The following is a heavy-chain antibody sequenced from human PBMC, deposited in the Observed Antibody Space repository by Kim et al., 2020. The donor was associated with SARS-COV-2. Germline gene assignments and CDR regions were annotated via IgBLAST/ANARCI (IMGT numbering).Heavy chain of an antibody. J-gene: IGHJ4*02. CDR3: AIYGSGSYYEDSFDY. V-gene: IGHV5-51*01. D-gene: IGHD3-10*01. Sequence: SPSVQGQVTISADKSISTAYLQWSSLKASDTAMYYCAIYGSGSYYEDSFDYWGQGTLVTVSS.